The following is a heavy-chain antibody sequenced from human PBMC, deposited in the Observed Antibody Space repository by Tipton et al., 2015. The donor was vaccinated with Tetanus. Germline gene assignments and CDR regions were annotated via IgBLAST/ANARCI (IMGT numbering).Heavy chain of an antibody. CDR3: TGLYGGGGGHSPYCNGMDV. D-gene: IGHD2-21*01. CDR1: GASVSGGTDY. J-gene: IGHJ6*02. CDR2: VYPTGST. V-gene: IGHV4-61*01. Sequence: TLSLTCTVSGASVSGGTDYWTWIRQPPGKGLEWIGHVYPTGSTYYNPSLGSRITLSVDRSRNQFSLNMWPVTSADTAMYYCTGLYGGGGGHSPYCNGMDVWGRGTAVTVS.